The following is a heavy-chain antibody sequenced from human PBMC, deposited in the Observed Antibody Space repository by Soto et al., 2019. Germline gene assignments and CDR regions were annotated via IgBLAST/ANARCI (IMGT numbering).Heavy chain of an antibody. D-gene: IGHD3-10*01. CDR1: GFTVSSNY. CDR2: IYSGGST. Sequence: GGSLRLSCAASGFTVSSNYMSWVRQAPGKGLEWVSVIYSGGSTYYADSVKGRFTISRDNSKNTLYLQMNSLRAEDTAVYYCARDLGSMAGYAFDIWGRGTMVTVSS. CDR3: ARDLGSMAGYAFDI. J-gene: IGHJ3*02. V-gene: IGHV3-53*01.